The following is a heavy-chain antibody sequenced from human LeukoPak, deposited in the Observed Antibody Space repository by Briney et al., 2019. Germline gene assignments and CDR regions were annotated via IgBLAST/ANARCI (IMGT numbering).Heavy chain of an antibody. V-gene: IGHV3-30*16. CDR3: AREGRDGYKFY. Sequence: GSLRLSCTASGFTFSRSAMHWVRRAPGKGLEWVALISFDSSNKKYADSVKGRFTISRDNSNSAMFLQMNSLRGDDTAVYFCAREGRDGYKFYWGQGALVTVSP. J-gene: IGHJ4*02. CDR1: GFTFSRSA. CDR2: ISFDSSNK. D-gene: IGHD5-24*01.